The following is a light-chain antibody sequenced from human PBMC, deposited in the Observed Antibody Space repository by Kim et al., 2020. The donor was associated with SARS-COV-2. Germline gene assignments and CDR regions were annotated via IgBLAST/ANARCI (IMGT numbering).Light chain of an antibody. CDR1: TAAATSGHY. J-gene: IGLJ3*02. CDR2: GSS. Sequence: PGGTAPLPCGSSTAAATSGHYPCWFQQKPGHAPRTLIYGSSSKHSWTPARFSGSVLGGKAAPTLSGAQPEDEAEYYCLLTHSGVGVIGGGTQLTVL. CDR3: LLTHSGVGV. V-gene: IGLV7-46*01.